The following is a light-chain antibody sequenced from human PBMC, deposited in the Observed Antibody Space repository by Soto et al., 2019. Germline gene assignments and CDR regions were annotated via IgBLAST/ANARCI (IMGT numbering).Light chain of an antibody. CDR3: QQRSNWPLT. Sequence: EIVLTQSPATLSLSPGERATLSCRDSQSVSTYLAWYQQKPGQAPRLLIYDASTRATGIPARFSGSGSGTDFTLTISSLEPEDFAVYYCQQRSNWPLTFGGGTKVEIK. V-gene: IGKV3-11*01. CDR2: DAS. J-gene: IGKJ4*01. CDR1: QSVSTY.